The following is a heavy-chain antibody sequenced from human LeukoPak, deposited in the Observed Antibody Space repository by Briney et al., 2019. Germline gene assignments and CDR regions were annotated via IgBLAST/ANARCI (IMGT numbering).Heavy chain of an antibody. D-gene: IGHD2-2*02. CDR3: ARNIVVVPAAIRHAFDI. V-gene: IGHV4-30-4*08. Sequence: PSQTLSLTCTVSGGSISSGDYYWSWIRQPPGKGLESIRYIYYSGSTYYNPSLKSRVTISVDTSKNQFSLKLSSVTATDTAVYYCARNIVVVPAAIRHAFDIWGQGTMVTVSS. CDR2: IYYSGST. J-gene: IGHJ3*02. CDR1: GGSISSGDYY.